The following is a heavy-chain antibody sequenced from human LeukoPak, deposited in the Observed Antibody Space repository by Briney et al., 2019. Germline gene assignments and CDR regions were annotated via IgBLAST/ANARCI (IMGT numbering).Heavy chain of an antibody. D-gene: IGHD1-14*01. CDR1: GFTFSSYA. J-gene: IGHJ6*02. Sequence: LRLSCAASGFTFSSYAMSWVRQHPGKGLEWIGYIYYSGSTYYNPSLKSRVTISVDTSKNQFSLKLSSVTAADTAVYYCARDRGRSMDVWGQGTTVTVSS. V-gene: IGHV4-31*02. CDR2: IYYSGST. CDR3: ARDRGRSMDV.